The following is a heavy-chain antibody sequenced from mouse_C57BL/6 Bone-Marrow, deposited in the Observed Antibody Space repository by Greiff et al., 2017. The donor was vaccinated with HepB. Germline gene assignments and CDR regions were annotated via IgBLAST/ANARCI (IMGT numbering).Heavy chain of an antibody. J-gene: IGHJ3*01. D-gene: IGHD1-3*01. Sequence: VQLQQPGAELVKPGASVKLSCKASGYTFTSYWMHWVKQRPGRGLEWIGRIAPNSGGTKYNEKFKSKATLTVDKPSSTAYMQLSSLTSEDSAVYYCARGSIRSNWFAYWGQGTLVTVSA. CDR2: IAPNSGGT. CDR3: ARGSIRSNWFAY. CDR1: GYTFTSYW. V-gene: IGHV1-72*01.